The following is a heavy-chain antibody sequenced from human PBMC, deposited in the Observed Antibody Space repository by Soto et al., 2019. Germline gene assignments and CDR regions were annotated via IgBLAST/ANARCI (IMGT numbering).Heavy chain of an antibody. V-gene: IGHV1-2*02. J-gene: IGHJ5*02. Sequence: ASVKVSCKASGYTFTDYYMHWVRQAPGQGLEWMGWINPNSGGTNYAQKFQGRVTMPRDTSISTAYMELSRLRSDDTAVYYCARAAAGLNRFGPWGQRTLVTVSS. CDR1: GYTFTDYY. D-gene: IGHD6-13*01. CDR2: INPNSGGT. CDR3: ARAAAGLNRFGP.